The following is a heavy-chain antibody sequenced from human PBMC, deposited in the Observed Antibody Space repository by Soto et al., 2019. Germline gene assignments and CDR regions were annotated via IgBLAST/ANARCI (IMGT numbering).Heavy chain of an antibody. Sequence: SETLSLTCAVYGGSFSGYYWSWIRQPPGKGLEWIGEINHSGSTKYNPSLKSRVTISVDTSKNQFSLKLSSVTAADTAVYYCARGADIVVVVAAFYFDYWGQGTLVTVSS. CDR1: GGSFSGYY. CDR2: INHSGST. V-gene: IGHV4-34*01. J-gene: IGHJ4*02. CDR3: ARGADIVVVVAAFYFDY. D-gene: IGHD2-15*01.